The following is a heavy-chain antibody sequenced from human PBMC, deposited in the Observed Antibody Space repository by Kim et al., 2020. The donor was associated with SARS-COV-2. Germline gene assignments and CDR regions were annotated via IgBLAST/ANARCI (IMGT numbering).Heavy chain of an antibody. D-gene: IGHD3-9*01. Sequence: ASVKGRFTSSRDDSKSIAYLQMNSLKTEDTAVYYCTRGGDILTGWGYNPWGQGTLVTVSS. CDR3: TRGGDILTGWGYNP. V-gene: IGHV3-49*02. J-gene: IGHJ5*02.